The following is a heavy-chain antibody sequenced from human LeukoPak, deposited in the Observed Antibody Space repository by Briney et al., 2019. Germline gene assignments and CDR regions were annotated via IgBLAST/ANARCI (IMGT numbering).Heavy chain of an antibody. CDR3: ATVLLWFGEYYFDY. D-gene: IGHD3-10*01. Sequence: SQTLSLTCTVSGGSISSGDYYWSWIRQPPGKGLEWIGYIYYSGSTYYNPSLKSRVTISVDTSKNQFSLKLSSVTAADTAVYYCATVLLWFGEYYFDYWGQGTLVTVSS. J-gene: IGHJ4*02. CDR1: GGSISSGDYY. CDR2: IYYSGST. V-gene: IGHV4-30-4*08.